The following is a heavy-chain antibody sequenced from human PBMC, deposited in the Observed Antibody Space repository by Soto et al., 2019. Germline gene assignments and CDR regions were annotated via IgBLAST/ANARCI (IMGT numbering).Heavy chain of an antibody. Sequence: QVQLQESGPGLVKPSQTLSLTCTVSGGSISSGAYYWSWIRQHPGKGLEWIGHIYYSWSTYYNPSLKSRVTISLDTSKNQFSLKLSSVTAADTAVYYCARVFYISYPRYYYYGMDVWGQGTTVTVSS. CDR1: GGSISSGAYY. D-gene: IGHD6-6*01. CDR2: IYYSWST. J-gene: IGHJ6*02. V-gene: IGHV4-31*03. CDR3: ARVFYISYPRYYYYGMDV.